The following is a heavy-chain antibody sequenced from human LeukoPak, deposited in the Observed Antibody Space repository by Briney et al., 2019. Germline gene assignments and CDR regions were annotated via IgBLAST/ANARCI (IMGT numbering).Heavy chain of an antibody. CDR2: MNPNSGNT. V-gene: IGHV1-8*03. Sequence: ASVKVSCKASGYTFTSYDINWVRRATGQGREGRGWMNPNSGNTGYAQKFQGRVTITRNTSISTAYMELSSLRSEDTAVYYCARGARYSSSNFDYWGQGTLVTVSS. CDR3: ARGARYSSSNFDY. J-gene: IGHJ4*02. D-gene: IGHD6-6*01. CDR1: GYTFTSYD.